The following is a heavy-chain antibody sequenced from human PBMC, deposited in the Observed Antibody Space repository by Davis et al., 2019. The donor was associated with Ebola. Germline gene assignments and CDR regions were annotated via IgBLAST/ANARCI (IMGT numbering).Heavy chain of an antibody. CDR2: ISLKSGST. CDR3: ASGKFVDF. Sequence: ASVKVSCKASGFTFIDYFLHWVRQAPGQGPEWMGWISLKSGSTKYSHKFQGRVTMTRDTSTSTVHMDLGSLKSEDTAIYYCASGKFVDFWGQGTLVTVSS. J-gene: IGHJ4*02. CDR1: GFTFIDYF. V-gene: IGHV1-2*02. D-gene: IGHD3-10*01.